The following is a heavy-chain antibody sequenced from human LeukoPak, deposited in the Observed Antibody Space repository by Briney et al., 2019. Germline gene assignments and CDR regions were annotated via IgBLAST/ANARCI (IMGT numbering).Heavy chain of an antibody. V-gene: IGHV1-8*01. CDR3: AREEVRAVTSNAPAYYYGMDV. CDR1: GYTFTSYD. CDR2: MNPNSGNT. D-gene: IGHD3-10*01. J-gene: IGHJ6*02. Sequence: GASVKVSCKASGYTFTSYDIHWVRQATGQGLEWMGWMNPNSGNTGYAQKFQGRVTMTRNTSISTAYMELSSLRSEDTAVYYCAREEVRAVTSNAPAYYYGMDVWGQGTTVTVSS.